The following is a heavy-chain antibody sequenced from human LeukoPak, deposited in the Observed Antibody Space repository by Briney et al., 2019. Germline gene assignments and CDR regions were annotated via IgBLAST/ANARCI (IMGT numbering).Heavy chain of an antibody. D-gene: IGHD2-2*01. Sequence: ASVKVSCKASGGTFSSYAISWVRQAPGQGLEWVGRIIPIFGIANYAQKFQGRVTITADKSTSTAYMELSSLRSEDTAVYYCARDLGYCSSTSCPEGMDVWGQGTTVTVSS. V-gene: IGHV1-69*04. CDR1: GGTFSSYA. J-gene: IGHJ6*02. CDR2: IIPIFGIA. CDR3: ARDLGYCSSTSCPEGMDV.